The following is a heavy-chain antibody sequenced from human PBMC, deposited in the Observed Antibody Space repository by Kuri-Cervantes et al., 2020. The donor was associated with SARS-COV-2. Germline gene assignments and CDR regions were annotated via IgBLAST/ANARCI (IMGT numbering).Heavy chain of an antibody. CDR2: ISSSGSYI. Sequence: LSLTCAASGFTFSSYSMNWVRQAPGKGLEWVSSISSSGSYIYYADSVKGRFTISRDNAKNSLYLQMNSLKTEDAAVYYCTTDPSQYYDFWSGYYPGDYYYMDVWGKGTTVTVSS. D-gene: IGHD3-3*01. CDR3: TTDPSQYYDFWSGYYPGDYYYMDV. CDR1: GFTFSSYS. V-gene: IGHV3-21*03. J-gene: IGHJ6*03.